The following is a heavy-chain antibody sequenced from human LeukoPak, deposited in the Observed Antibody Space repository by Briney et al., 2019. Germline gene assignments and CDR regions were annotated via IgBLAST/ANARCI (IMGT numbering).Heavy chain of an antibody. Sequence: GGSLRLSCAASGFTFSGSAMHWVRQASGKGLEWVGRIRSKANSYATAYAASVKGRFTISRDDSKNTAYLQMNSLKTEDTAVYYCTLKIPTGAFDIWGQGTMVTVSS. V-gene: IGHV3-73*01. CDR3: TLKIPTGAFDI. CDR1: GFTFSGSA. CDR2: IRSKANSYAT. J-gene: IGHJ3*02.